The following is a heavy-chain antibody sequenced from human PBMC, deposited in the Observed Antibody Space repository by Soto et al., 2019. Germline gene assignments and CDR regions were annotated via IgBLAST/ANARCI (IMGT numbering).Heavy chain of an antibody. CDR1: GYTFTSYG. J-gene: IGHJ4*02. Sequence: GASVKVSCKASGYTFTSYGISWVRQAPGQGLEWMGWISAYNGNTNYAQKLQGRVTMTTDTSTSTAYMELRSLRSDDTAVYYCARVVVAATHRGDDFDYWGQGTLVTVSS. V-gene: IGHV1-18*01. CDR2: ISAYNGNT. CDR3: ARVVVAATHRGDDFDY. D-gene: IGHD2-15*01.